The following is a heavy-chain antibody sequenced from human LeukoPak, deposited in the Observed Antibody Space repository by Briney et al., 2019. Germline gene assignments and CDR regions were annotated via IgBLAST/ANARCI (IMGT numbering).Heavy chain of an antibody. CDR1: GFTFSSYA. CDR3: ARDPGYCSSTSCNNYFDY. V-gene: IGHV3-30-3*01. Sequence: PGGSLRLSCAASGFTFSSYAMHWFRQAPGKGLEWVAVISYDGSNKYYADSVKGRFTISRDNSKNTLYLQMNSLRAEDTAVYYCARDPGYCSSTSCNNYFDYWGQGTLVTVSS. J-gene: IGHJ4*02. CDR2: ISYDGSNK. D-gene: IGHD2-2*02.